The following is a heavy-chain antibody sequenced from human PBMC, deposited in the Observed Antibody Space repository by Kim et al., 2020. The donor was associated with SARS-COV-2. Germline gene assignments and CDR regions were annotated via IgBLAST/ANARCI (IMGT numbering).Heavy chain of an antibody. CDR3: ARVALGSSSWYWFDP. Sequence: GSLRLSCAASGFTFSDYYMSWIRQAPGKGLEWVSYISSTTNYTRYADSVKGRFAISRDNAKNSLYLQMNSLRAEDTAVYYCARVALGSSSWYWFDPWGQGTLVTVSS. CDR1: GFTFSDYY. V-gene: IGHV3-11*05. CDR2: ISSTTNYT. D-gene: IGHD6-13*01. J-gene: IGHJ5*02.